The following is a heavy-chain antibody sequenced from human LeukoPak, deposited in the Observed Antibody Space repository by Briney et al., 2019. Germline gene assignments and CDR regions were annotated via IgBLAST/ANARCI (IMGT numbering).Heavy chain of an antibody. D-gene: IGHD5-18*01. CDR2: IKQDGSEK. V-gene: IGHV3-7*01. CDR1: GFTFSSYW. J-gene: IGHJ4*02. Sequence: GGSLRLSCAASGFTFSSYWMSWVRQAPGKGLEWVANIKQDGSEKYYVDSVKGRFIISRDNAKTSLYLQMNSLRAEDTAVYYCARDLSGVTGYTYGRGIDYWGQGTLVTVSS. CDR3: ARDLSGVTGYTYGRGIDY.